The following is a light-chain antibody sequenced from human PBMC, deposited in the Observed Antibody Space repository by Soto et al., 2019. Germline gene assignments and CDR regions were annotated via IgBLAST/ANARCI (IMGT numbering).Light chain of an antibody. Sequence: EVVLTQSPGTLSLSPGERVTLSCRASQSVSSSYLAWYQQKSGQAPRLLIYGASSRATGIPDRFSGSGSGTDFTLTISRLEPEDFAVYYCQQFGGSPTFAQGTRLEIK. J-gene: IGKJ5*01. CDR1: QSVSSSY. V-gene: IGKV3-20*01. CDR3: QQFGGSPT. CDR2: GAS.